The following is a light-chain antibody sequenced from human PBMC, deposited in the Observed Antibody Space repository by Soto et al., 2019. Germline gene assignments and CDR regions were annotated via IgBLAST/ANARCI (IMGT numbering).Light chain of an antibody. V-gene: IGKV4-1*01. CDR3: QQYYSTPLT. Sequence: DIVMTQYPASLAVSLGERVTINCKSSQSFLYSSNNMNYLAWFQQKPGQPPKLLIYWASTRESGVPDRFSGSGSGTDFTLTISSLQAEDVAVYYCQQYYSTPLTFGGGTKVDIK. CDR1: QSFLYSSNNMNY. CDR2: WAS. J-gene: IGKJ4*01.